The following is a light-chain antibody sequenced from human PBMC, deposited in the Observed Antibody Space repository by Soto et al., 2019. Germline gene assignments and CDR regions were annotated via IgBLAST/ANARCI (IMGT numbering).Light chain of an antibody. Sequence: QAVVTQPPSVSAAPGQKVTISCSGSSSNIENNYVSWYQQLPGTAPKLLIYENNKRPSGIPDRFSGSKSGSSATLGITGLQTGDEADYFCGTWDTSLSAVVFGGGTKVTVL. CDR2: ENN. J-gene: IGLJ2*01. CDR1: SSNIENNY. V-gene: IGLV1-51*02. CDR3: GTWDTSLSAVV.